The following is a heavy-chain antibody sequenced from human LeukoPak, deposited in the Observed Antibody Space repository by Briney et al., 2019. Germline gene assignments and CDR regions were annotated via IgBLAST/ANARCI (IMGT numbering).Heavy chain of an antibody. D-gene: IGHD5-24*01. CDR3: AREDGYNYGYFDY. V-gene: IGHV1-69*04. CDR1: GGTFTRYA. J-gene: IGHJ4*02. Sequence: SVKVSCKASGGTFTRYAISWVRQAPGQGLEWMGRIIPILGIAHYAHKFQGRVTITADKSTSTAYMELSSLRSEDTAVDYCAREDGYNYGYFDYWGEGTLVTVSS. CDR2: IIPILGIA.